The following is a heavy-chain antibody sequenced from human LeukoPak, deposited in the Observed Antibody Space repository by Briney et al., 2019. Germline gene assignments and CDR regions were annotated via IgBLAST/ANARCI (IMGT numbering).Heavy chain of an antibody. V-gene: IGHV3-48*03. CDR2: ISSSGSTI. Sequence: GGSLRLSCAASGFTFSSYEMNWVRQAPGKGLEWVSYISSSGSTIYYADSVKGRFTISRDNAKNSLYLQMNSQRAEDTAVYYCARAYDSSGYYRYYFDYWGQGTLVTVSS. J-gene: IGHJ4*02. CDR3: ARAYDSSGYYRYYFDY. CDR1: GFTFSSYE. D-gene: IGHD3-22*01.